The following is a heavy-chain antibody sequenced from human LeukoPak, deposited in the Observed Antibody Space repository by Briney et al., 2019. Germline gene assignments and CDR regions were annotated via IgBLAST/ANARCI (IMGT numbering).Heavy chain of an antibody. CDR1: GGSISYYY. V-gene: IGHV4-59*01. J-gene: IGHJ6*02. Sequence: SETLSLTCTVSGGSISYYYWSWIRQSPGKGLEWIGYIYYSGTTNYNPSLRSRVTISVDTSKNQFSLQLRSVTAADTAVYFCAREDPQTTVPEGMDVWGQGTTVTVSS. CDR3: AREDPQTTVPEGMDV. CDR2: IYYSGTT. D-gene: IGHD4-17*01.